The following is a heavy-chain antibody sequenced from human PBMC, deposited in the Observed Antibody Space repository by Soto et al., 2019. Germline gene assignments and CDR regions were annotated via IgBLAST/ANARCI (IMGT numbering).Heavy chain of an antibody. V-gene: IGHV3-23*01. CDR2: ISGSGGST. J-gene: IGHJ4*02. CDR3: AKAPGESSGWYVY. CDR1: GFTFSSYA. Sequence: EVQLLESGGGLVQPGGSLRLSCAASGFTFSSYAMSWVRQSPGKGLVWVSAISGSGGSTYYADSVKGRFTISRDNSKNTLYLQMNILGAEDTAVYYCAKAPGESSGWYVYWGQGTLVTVSS. D-gene: IGHD6-19*01.